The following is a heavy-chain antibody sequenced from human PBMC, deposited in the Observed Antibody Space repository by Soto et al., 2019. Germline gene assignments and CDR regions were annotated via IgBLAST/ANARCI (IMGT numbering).Heavy chain of an antibody. V-gene: IGHV4-34*01. J-gene: IGHJ4*02. CDR3: ARGTPAAPFAY. CDR1: GGSFSGYY. Sequence: SGTLSLTGAVYGGSFSGYYWGWIRQPPGQGLEWIGEINHSGSTHXNPSLKSRVTISVDTSKNQFSLKLSSVTAADTAVYYCARGTPAAPFAYGGQGTLVTVSS. D-gene: IGHD2-2*01. CDR2: INHSGST.